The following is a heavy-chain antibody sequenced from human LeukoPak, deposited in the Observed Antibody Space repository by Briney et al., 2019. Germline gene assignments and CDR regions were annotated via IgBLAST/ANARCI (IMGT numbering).Heavy chain of an antibody. CDR3: ASGAPSYYYYMDV. J-gene: IGHJ6*03. D-gene: IGHD1-26*01. CDR2: IIPIFGTA. CDR1: GGTFSSYA. V-gene: IGHV1-69*13. Sequence: GASVKVSCKASGGTFSSYAISWVRQAPGQGLEWMGGIIPIFGTANYAQKFQGRVTITADESTSTAYMELSSLRSEDTAVYYCASGAPSYYYYMDVWGKGTTVTISS.